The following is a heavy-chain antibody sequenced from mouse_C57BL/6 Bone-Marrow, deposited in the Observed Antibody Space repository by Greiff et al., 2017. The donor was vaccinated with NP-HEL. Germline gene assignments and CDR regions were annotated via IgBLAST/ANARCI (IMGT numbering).Heavy chain of an antibody. J-gene: IGHJ2*01. Sequence: QVQLKESGAELARPGASVKLSCKASGYTFTSYGISWVKQRTGQGLEWIGEIYPRSGNTYYNEKFKGKATLTADKSSSTAYMELRSLTSEDSAVYFCASVYLYWGQGTTLTVSS. CDR3: ASVYLY. CDR1: GYTFTSYG. D-gene: IGHD5-1*01. CDR2: IYPRSGNT. V-gene: IGHV1-81*01.